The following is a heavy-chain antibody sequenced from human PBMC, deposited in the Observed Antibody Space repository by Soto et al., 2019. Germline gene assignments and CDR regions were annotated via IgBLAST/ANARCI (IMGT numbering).Heavy chain of an antibody. CDR2: LNPNSGGT. CDR1: GYTFTDYY. V-gene: IGHV1-2*04. J-gene: IGHJ4*02. Sequence: QVQLVQSGAEVKKPGASVKVSCKASGYTFTDYYLHWVRQAPGQGLEWMGWLNPNSGGTHYAQKFQGWATMTRDTSITAAYLELNRLTSDDTAVYYCARDSGHYYGSGSFPSPHPSDIWGQGTLVTVSS. D-gene: IGHD3-10*01. CDR3: ARDSGHYYGSGSFPSPHPSDI.